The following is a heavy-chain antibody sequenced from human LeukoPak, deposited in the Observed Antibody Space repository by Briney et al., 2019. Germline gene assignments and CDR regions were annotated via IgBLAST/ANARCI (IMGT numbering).Heavy chain of an antibody. D-gene: IGHD6-19*01. J-gene: IGHJ4*01. Sequence: GGSLRLSCAASGFTFSNSAMSWVRQAPGKGLEWVSTLSGSGITTYYAGSVTGRFTISRDNSKNTLYLQMNSLRAEDTAVYYCAKGIYSSGWSYFDYWGHGTLVTVSS. CDR2: LSGSGITT. CDR1: GFTFSNSA. CDR3: AKGIYSSGWSYFDY. V-gene: IGHV3-23*01.